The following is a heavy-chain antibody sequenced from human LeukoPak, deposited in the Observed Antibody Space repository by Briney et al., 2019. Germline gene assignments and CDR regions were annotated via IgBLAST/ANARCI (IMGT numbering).Heavy chain of an antibody. V-gene: IGHV3-23*01. D-gene: IGHD4-17*01. Sequence: GGSLRLSCATSQFKSNNYGMTWVRQAPGKGLEWVSSITGSGGSTQYADSVQGRFTISRDNSKNTLYLQMNSLRAEDTAVYYCAKDPNGDYIGTFDIWGQGTMVTVSS. CDR3: AKDPNGDYIGTFDI. CDR1: QFKSNNYG. J-gene: IGHJ3*02. CDR2: ITGSGGST.